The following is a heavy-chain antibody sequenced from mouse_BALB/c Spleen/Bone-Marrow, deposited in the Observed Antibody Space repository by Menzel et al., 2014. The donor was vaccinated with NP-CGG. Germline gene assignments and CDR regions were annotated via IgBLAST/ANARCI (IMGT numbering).Heavy chain of an antibody. Sequence: DVKLQESGGGLVQPGGSLKLSCAASGFDFSRYWMSWVRQAPGEGLEWIGEINPDSSTINYTPSLKDKFIISRDNAKNTLYLQMSKVRSEDTALYYCARNAYYAMDYWGQGTSVTVSS. J-gene: IGHJ4*01. CDR3: ARNAYYAMDY. CDR2: INPDSSTI. V-gene: IGHV4-1*02. CDR1: GFDFSRYW.